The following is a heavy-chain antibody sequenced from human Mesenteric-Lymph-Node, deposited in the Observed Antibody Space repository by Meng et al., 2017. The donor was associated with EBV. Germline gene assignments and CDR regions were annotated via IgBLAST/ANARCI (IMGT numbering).Heavy chain of an antibody. J-gene: IGHJ4*02. Sequence: RRPESGPVLVKPSGTLSLTCAVPGGSIGSSNWWSWARQPPGKGLEWIGEIYHSGRTSYNPSLKSRVSLSVEKSKNHFSLNLSSVTAADTAVYYCARVTVTGGYYFDYWGQGSLVTVSS. CDR2: IYHSGRT. CDR3: ARVTVTGGYYFDY. V-gene: IGHV4-4*02. CDR1: GGSIGSSNW. D-gene: IGHD4-17*01.